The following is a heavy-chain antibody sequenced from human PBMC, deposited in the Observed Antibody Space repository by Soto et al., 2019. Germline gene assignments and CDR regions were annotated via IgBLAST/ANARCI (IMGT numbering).Heavy chain of an antibody. Sequence: PAGSLRLSCAASGFTFSSYAMSWVRQAPGKGLEWDSAISGSGGSTYYADSVKGRFTTSRENSKNTLYLQMNSLTAEDTAVYYCAKTGDIVATTDYYYYSYMDVWGKGTTVT. CDR3: AKTGDIVATTDYYYYSYMDV. J-gene: IGHJ6*03. D-gene: IGHD5-12*01. CDR2: ISGSGGST. CDR1: GFTFSSYA. V-gene: IGHV3-23*01.